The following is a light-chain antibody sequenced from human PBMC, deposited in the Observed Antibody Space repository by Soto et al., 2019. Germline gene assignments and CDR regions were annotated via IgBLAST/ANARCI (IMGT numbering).Light chain of an antibody. Sequence: EIVLTQSPATLSLSPGKRATLSCRASQSSSSYLAWYQQKPGQAPRLLIYDASNRATGIPARFSGSGSGTDFTLTISSLEPEDSAVYYCQQRSNRPLTFGPGTKVDIK. V-gene: IGKV3-11*01. J-gene: IGKJ3*01. CDR2: DAS. CDR3: QQRSNRPLT. CDR1: QSSSSY.